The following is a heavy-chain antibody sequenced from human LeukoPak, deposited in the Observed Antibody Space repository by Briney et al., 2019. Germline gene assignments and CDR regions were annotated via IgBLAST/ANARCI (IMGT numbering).Heavy chain of an antibody. V-gene: IGHV3-23*01. Sequence: PGGSLRLSCAASGFTFSSYAMSWVRQAPGKGLEWVSAIGGNSDYAFYADSVKGRFTTSRDNSKNTLYLQMNSLRVEDTAVYYCAKEPRWEQLHSFDIWGQGTTVTVSS. CDR2: IGGNSDYA. D-gene: IGHD1/OR15-1a*01. CDR3: AKEPRWEQLHSFDI. J-gene: IGHJ3*02. CDR1: GFTFSSYA.